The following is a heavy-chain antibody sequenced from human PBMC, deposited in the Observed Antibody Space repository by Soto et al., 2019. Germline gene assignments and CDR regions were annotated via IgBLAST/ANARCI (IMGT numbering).Heavy chain of an antibody. J-gene: IGHJ3*02. D-gene: IGHD3-16*02. CDR2: INPSGGST. CDR3: ARVAQARNARMITFGGVILYDAFDI. Sequence: ASVKVSCKASGYTFTSYYMHCVRQAPGQGLEWMGIINPSGGSTSYAQKFQGRVTMTRDTSTSTVYMELSSLRSEDTAVYYCARVAQARNARMITFGGVILYDAFDIWGQGTMVTVSS. CDR1: GYTFTSYY. V-gene: IGHV1-46*03.